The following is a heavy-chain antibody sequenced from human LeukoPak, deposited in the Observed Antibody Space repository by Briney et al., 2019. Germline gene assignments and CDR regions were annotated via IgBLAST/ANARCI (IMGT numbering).Heavy chain of an antibody. V-gene: IGHV1-2*02. J-gene: IGHJ4*02. CDR1: GYTFTGYY. CDR2: INPNSGGT. Sequence: ASVKVSCKASGYTFTGYYMHWVRQAPGQGLEWRGWINPNSGGTNYAQKFQGRVTMTRDTSISTAYMELSRLRSDDTAVYYCARWAYYDSSGYYYWGQGTLVTVSS. CDR3: ARWAYYDSSGYYY. D-gene: IGHD3-22*01.